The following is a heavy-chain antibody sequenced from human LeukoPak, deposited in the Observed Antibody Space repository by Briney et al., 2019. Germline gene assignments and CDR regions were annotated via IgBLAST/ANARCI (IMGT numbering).Heavy chain of an antibody. V-gene: IGHV1-58*01. CDR3: AALNLEWLSTHFDY. J-gene: IGHJ4*02. CDR2: IVVGSGNT. D-gene: IGHD3-3*01. CDR1: GFTFASSA. Sequence: GASVKVSCKASGFTFASSAVQWVRQARGQRLEWIGWIVVGSGNTNYAQKFQERVTITRDMSTSTAYMELSSLRSEDTAVYYCAALNLEWLSTHFDYWGQGTLVTVSS.